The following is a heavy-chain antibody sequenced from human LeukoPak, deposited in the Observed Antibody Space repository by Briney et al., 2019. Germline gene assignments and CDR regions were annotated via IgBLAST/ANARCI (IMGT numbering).Heavy chain of an antibody. J-gene: IGHJ4*02. CDR3: ARGIYCSSTSCYVFDY. CDR2: INHSGST. D-gene: IGHD2-2*01. CDR1: GGSFSGCY. V-gene: IGHV4-34*01. Sequence: SETLSLTCAVYGGSFSGCYWSWIRQPPGKGLEWIGEINHSGSTNYNPSLKSRVTISVDTSKNQFSLKLSSVTAADTAVYYCARGIYCSSTSCYVFDYWGQGTLVTVSS.